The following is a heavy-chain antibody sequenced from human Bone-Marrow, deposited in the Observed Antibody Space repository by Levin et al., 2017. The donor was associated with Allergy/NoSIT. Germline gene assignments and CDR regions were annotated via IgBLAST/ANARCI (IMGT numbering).Heavy chain of an antibody. V-gene: IGHV4-4*02. CDR2: IYHSGST. D-gene: IGHD1-26*01. CDR3: ARDAIVGATRGYYYYYGMDV. Sequence: SETLSLTCAVSGGSISSSNWWSWVSQPPGKGLEWIGEIYHSGSTNYNPSLKSRVTISVDKSKNQFSLKLSSVTAADTAVYYCARDAIVGATRGYYYYYGMDVWGQGTTVTVSS. CDR1: GGSISSSNW. J-gene: IGHJ6*02.